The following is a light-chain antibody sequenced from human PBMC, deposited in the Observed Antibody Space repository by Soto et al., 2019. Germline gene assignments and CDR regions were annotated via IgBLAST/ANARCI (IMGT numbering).Light chain of an antibody. Sequence: DIQMTQSPSTLSASVGDRVTITCRASQSISTWLAWYQQKPGKAPKLLIYKASSLEGGVPSRFSGSGSGTEFNITICSLQPDDFATYYCQQYNNYPLTFGGGTKVDIK. J-gene: IGKJ4*01. V-gene: IGKV1-5*03. CDR1: QSISTW. CDR3: QQYNNYPLT. CDR2: KAS.